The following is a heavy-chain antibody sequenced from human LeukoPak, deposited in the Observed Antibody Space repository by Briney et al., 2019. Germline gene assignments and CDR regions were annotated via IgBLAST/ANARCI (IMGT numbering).Heavy chain of an antibody. CDR3: ARGAYYYED. D-gene: IGHD3-22*01. V-gene: IGHV1-3*01. CDR1: GYTFTTYA. J-gene: IGHJ4*02. CDR2: INAGNGDA. Sequence: ASVTVSCTASGYTFTTYAIHWVRQAPGRSLEWMGRINAGNGDAKYSQNFHDRITITRDTSASTVYMELTSLRSEDTAVYYCARGAYYYEDWGQGTLVTVSS.